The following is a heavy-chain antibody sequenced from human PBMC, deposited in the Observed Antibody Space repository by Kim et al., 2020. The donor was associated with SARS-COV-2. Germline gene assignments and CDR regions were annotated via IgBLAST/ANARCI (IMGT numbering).Heavy chain of an antibody. Sequence: AQKFQGRVTITADESTRTAYMELSSLISEDTAVYYCARVYHYDSSGRYFDYWGQGTLVTVSS. V-gene: IGHV1-69*01. D-gene: IGHD3-22*01. CDR3: ARVYHYDSSGRYFDY. J-gene: IGHJ4*02.